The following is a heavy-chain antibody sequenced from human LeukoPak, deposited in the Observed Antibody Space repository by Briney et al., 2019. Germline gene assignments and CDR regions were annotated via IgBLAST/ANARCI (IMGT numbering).Heavy chain of an antibody. Sequence: GGSLRLSCAASGFTFSYYWMYWVRQAPGKGLEWVASIKLDGSEQYYLGSVKGRFTISRDNSKNTLYLQMNSLRAEDTAAYYCARDGVLGYCSSTSCYTYPYYYYYMDVWGKGTTVTVSS. J-gene: IGHJ6*03. CDR3: ARDGVLGYCSSTSCYTYPYYYYYMDV. CDR2: IKLDGSEQ. D-gene: IGHD2-2*02. CDR1: GFTFSYYW. V-gene: IGHV3-7*01.